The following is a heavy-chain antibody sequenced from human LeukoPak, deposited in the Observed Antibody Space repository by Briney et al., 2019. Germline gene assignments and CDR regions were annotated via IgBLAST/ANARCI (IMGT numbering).Heavy chain of an antibody. Sequence: GGSLRLSCAASGFTFNNYAMYWVRQAPGKGLEWVGRIKSKTDGGTTGYAAPVKGRFTISRDDSKNTLYLQMNSLKTEDTAVYYCTTTVRGVMGYYFDYWGQGTLVTVSS. CDR3: TTTVRGVMGYYFDY. V-gene: IGHV3-15*01. D-gene: IGHD3-10*01. CDR2: IKSKTDGGTT. CDR1: GFTFNNYA. J-gene: IGHJ4*02.